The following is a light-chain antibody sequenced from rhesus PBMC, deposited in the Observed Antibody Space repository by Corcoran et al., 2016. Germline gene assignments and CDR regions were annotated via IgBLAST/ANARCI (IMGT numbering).Light chain of an antibody. Sequence: DIQMTQSPSSLSASVGDTVTITCRASQGIRNHLAWYQEKPGKAPKPLIYYASNLESGFPSRFRGSGFGTDFTLPISSLQPEDFAIYYCLQHNSYPRTFGQGTKVEIK. J-gene: IGKJ1*01. CDR2: YAS. CDR1: QGIRNH. CDR3: LQHNSYPRT. V-gene: IGKV1S14*01.